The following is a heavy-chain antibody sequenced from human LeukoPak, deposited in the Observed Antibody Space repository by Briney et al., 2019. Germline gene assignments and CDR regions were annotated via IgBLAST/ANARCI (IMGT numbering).Heavy chain of an antibody. J-gene: IGHJ5*01. Sequence: PGGSLRLSCAASGFTVSNNYMNWVRQAPGKGLEWVSLIYSGGDTHYADSVKGRFTISRDSSKNTLYLQMNSLRAEDTAVYYCARDPPAVRTNTYAWGHGTLVTVSS. D-gene: IGHD4/OR15-4a*01. CDR3: ARDPPAVRTNTYA. CDR1: GFTVSNNY. CDR2: IYSGGDT. V-gene: IGHV3-66*01.